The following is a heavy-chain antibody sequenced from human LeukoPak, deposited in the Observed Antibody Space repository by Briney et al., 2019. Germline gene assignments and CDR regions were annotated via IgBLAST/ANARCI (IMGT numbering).Heavy chain of an antibody. CDR2: ISGSGGNT. V-gene: IGHV3-23*01. J-gene: IGHJ4*02. CDR3: AKDGEGIVVVVAAIFDY. CDR1: GFTFSSYG. Sequence: PGGSLRLSCAASGFTFSSYGMSWVRQAPGKGLEWVSAISGSGGNTYYADSVKGRFTISRDNSKNTLYLKMNSLRAEDTAVYYCAKDGEGIVVVVAAIFDYWGQGTLVTVSS. D-gene: IGHD2-15*01.